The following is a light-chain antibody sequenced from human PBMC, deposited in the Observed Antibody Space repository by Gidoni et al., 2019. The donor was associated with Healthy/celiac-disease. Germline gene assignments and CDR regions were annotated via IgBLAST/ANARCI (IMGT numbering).Light chain of an antibody. J-gene: IGKJ3*01. CDR2: DAS. Sequence: EIVLTQSPATLSLSPGESATLSFRASQSVRSYLAWYQQKPGQAPRLLIYDASHRATGIPARFSGSGSGTYFTRTISSLEPEDFAVYYCQQRSNWPPFTFGPGTKVDIK. CDR1: QSVRSY. V-gene: IGKV3-11*01. CDR3: QQRSNWPPFT.